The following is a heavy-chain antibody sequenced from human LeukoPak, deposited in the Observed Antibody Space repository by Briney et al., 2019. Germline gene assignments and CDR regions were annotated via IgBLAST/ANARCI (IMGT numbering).Heavy chain of an antibody. Sequence: SETLSLTCTVSGGSISSSSYYWGWIRQPPGTGLEWIGSIYYSGSTYYNPSLKSRVTISVDTSKNQFSLKLSSVTAADTAVYYCAREGILTGETDYYYYGMDVWGQGTTVTVSS. CDR2: IYYSGST. CDR3: AREGILTGETDYYYYGMDV. D-gene: IGHD3-9*01. V-gene: IGHV4-39*07. J-gene: IGHJ6*02. CDR1: GGSISSSSYY.